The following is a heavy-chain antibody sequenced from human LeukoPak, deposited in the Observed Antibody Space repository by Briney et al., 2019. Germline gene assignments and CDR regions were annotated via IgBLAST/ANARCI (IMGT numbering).Heavy chain of an antibody. CDR2: IYYSGST. CDR1: GGSISSGDYY. CDR3: ASSDGSGTPLNAFDI. D-gene: IGHD3-10*01. J-gene: IGHJ3*02. V-gene: IGHV4-30-4*01. Sequence: SETLSLTCTVSGGSISSGDYYWSWIRQPPGKGLEWIGYIYYSGSTYYNPSLKSRVTISVDTSKNQFSLKLSSVTAADTAVYYCASSDGSGTPLNAFDIWGQGTMVTVSS.